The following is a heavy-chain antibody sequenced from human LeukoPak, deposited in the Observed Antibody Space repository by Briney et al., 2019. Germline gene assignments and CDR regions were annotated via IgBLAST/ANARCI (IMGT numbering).Heavy chain of an antibody. CDR1: GVSMSTTGYF. V-gene: IGHV4-61*08. CDR2: IFYSGTT. Sequence: SETLSLTCTVSGVSMSTTGYFWSWIRQYPGKGLEWIGYIFYSGTTNYNPSLKSRVTISVDTSKNQFSLKLSSVTAADTAVYYCARGGSGSYPLHYWGQGTLVTVSS. CDR3: ARGGSGSYPLHY. D-gene: IGHD1-26*01. J-gene: IGHJ4*02.